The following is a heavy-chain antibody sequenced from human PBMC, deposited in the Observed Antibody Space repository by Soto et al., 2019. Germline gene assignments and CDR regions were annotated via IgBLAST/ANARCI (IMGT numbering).Heavy chain of an antibody. V-gene: IGHV4-4*02. CDR3: AKDVPGCMSLDY. J-gene: IGHJ4*02. CDR1: GGSISSNNW. CDR2: IYHSGST. Sequence: QVQLQQSGPGLVKPSGTLSLTCAVSGGSISSNNWWSWVRQPPGKGLEWIGEIYHSGSTNYNASRKSRVTISVDKAKNQFFLNLSSVTAADTAVYYCAKDVPGCMSLDYWSQGALVTVSS. D-gene: IGHD2-8*01.